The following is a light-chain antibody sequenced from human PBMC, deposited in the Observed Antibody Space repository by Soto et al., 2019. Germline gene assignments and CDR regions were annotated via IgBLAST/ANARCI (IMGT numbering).Light chain of an antibody. CDR1: QGISSY. CDR3: QQYYSSPRT. CDR2: AAS. J-gene: IGKJ1*01. Sequence: AIRMTQSPSSLSASTGDRVTITCRASQGISSYLAWYHQKPGKAPKLLIYAASTLKSGVPSRFSGSGSGTDFTLTICCLQSEDFATYFCQQYYSSPRTFGQGTKVEIK. V-gene: IGKV1-8*01.